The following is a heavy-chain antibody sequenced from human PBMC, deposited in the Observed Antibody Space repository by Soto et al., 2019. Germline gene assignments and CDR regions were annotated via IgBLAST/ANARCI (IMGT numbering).Heavy chain of an antibody. CDR2: VSACSGNT. CDR3: ARGRYGYKPYYFDY. V-gene: IGHV1-18*04. J-gene: IGHJ4*02. Sequence: GASVKVSCKASGFSFSDYFMHWVRQAPGQGLEWMGLVSACSGNTNYAQKLQGRVTMTTDTSTSTAYMELRSLRSDDTAVYYCARGRYGYKPYYFDYWGQGTLVTVSS. D-gene: IGHD3-16*02. CDR1: GFSFSDYF.